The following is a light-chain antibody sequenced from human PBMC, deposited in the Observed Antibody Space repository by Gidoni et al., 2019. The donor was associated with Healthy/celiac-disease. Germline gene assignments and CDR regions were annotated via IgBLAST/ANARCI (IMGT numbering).Light chain of an antibody. CDR3: QSYDSSNRV. CDR1: SGSIASNY. Sequence: NFMLTQPHPVSESPGKTVTISCTRSSGSIASNYVQWYQQRPGSAPTTVIYEDNQRPSGVADRFSGSIDSSSNSASLTISGLKTEDEADYYCQSYDSSNRVFGGGTKLTVL. V-gene: IGLV6-57*03. J-gene: IGLJ3*02. CDR2: EDN.